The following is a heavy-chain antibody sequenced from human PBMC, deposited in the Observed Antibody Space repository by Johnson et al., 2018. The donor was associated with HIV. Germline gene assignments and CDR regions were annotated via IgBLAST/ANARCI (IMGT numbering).Heavy chain of an antibody. Sequence: QVQLVESGGGVAQPGRSLRLSCTASGFTFSTYAMHWVRQAPGKGLEWVAIISYDGNNKYYADSVKGRFTISRDNSKNTLYLQMNSLRAEDTAVYYCAKIRTSGTGDAFDIWGQGTMVTVSS. J-gene: IGHJ3*02. CDR3: AKIRTSGTGDAFDI. CDR2: ISYDGNNK. D-gene: IGHD1-14*01. V-gene: IGHV3-30-3*02. CDR1: GFTFSTYA.